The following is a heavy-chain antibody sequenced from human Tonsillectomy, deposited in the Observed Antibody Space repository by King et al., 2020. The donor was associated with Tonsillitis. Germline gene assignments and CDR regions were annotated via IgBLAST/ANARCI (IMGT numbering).Heavy chain of an antibody. CDR2: IIPIFGTA. Sequence: VQLVESGAEVKKPGSSVKVSCKASGGTFSTYAISWVRQAPGQGLEWMGGIIPIFGTADYAQKFQGRVTISADEATSTAYMELSSLRSEDTAGYYCAATRYYYDSSGYPYCYVDLWGRGSLVIVSS. J-gene: IGHJ2*01. CDR1: GGTFSTYA. CDR3: AATRYYYDSSGYPYCYVDL. D-gene: IGHD3-22*01. V-gene: IGHV1-69*01.